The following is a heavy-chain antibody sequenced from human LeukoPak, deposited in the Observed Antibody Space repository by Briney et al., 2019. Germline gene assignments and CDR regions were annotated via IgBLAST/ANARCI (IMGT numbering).Heavy chain of an antibody. V-gene: IGHV3-48*03. D-gene: IGHD3-10*01. CDR2: ISSSGSTI. CDR1: GFTFSSYE. J-gene: IGHJ4*02. Sequence: QPGRSLRLSCTASGFTFSSYEMNWVRQAPGKGLEWVSYISSSGSTIYYADSVKGRFTISRDNAKNSLYLQMNSLRAEDTAVYYCARAPYYYGSGSYYSDYWGQGTLVTVSS. CDR3: ARAPYYYGSGSYYSDY.